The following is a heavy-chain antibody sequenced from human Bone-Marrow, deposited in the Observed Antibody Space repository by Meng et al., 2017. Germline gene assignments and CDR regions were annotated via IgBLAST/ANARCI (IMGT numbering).Heavy chain of an antibody. J-gene: IGHJ6*02. CDR3: ARQFIAAALPRGYYGMDA. CDR2: INPSGGST. CDR1: GYTFTGYY. V-gene: IGHV1-46*01. D-gene: IGHD6-13*01. Sequence: ASVKVSCKASGYTFTGYYMHWVRQAPGQGLEWMGIINPSGGSTSYAQKFQGRVTMTRDTSTSTVYMELSSLRSEDTAVYYCARQFIAAALPRGYYGMDAWGQGTTVTVSS.